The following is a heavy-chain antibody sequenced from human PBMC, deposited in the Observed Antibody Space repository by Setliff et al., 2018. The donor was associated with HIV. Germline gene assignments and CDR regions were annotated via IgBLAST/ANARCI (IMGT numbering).Heavy chain of an antibody. V-gene: IGHV4-31*03. CDR1: GGSISTGGYY. D-gene: IGHD3-3*01. CDR2: IYNSGGT. J-gene: IGHJ3*02. CDR3: ARSKTFYDFWGGYYTHGAFKI. Sequence: SETLSLTCTVSGGSISTGGYYWSWIRQHPGKGLEWIGYIYNSGGTYYNPSLKSRVTISVDTSKNQFSLNLTSVTAADTAVYYCARSKTFYDFWGGYYTHGAFKIWGLGTMVTVSS.